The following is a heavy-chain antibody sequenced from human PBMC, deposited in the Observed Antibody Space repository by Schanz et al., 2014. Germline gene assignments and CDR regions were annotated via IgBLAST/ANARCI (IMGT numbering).Heavy chain of an antibody. V-gene: IGHV1-2*02. CDR2: INPGSGDT. CDR3: ARDPYGKNSGDFDY. D-gene: IGHD4-17*01. CDR1: GYIFIGYF. Sequence: QGQLVESGGEVKKPGASVKVSCKASGYIFIGYFIHWVRQAPGQGLEWMGWINPGSGDTKYSPKFQGRVTMTRDTSITTAYMELSGLTSDDTAVYFCARDPYGKNSGDFDYWGQGTLVTVSS. J-gene: IGHJ4*02.